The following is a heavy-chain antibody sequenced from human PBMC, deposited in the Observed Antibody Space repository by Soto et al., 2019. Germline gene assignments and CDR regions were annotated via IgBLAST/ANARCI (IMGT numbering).Heavy chain of an antibody. V-gene: IGHV4-39*01. CDR2: IYYSGST. Sequence: SETLSLTCTVSGVSIRSSLYYWGWMHQPPVKGLEWIGSIYYSGSTYYNPSLKSRVTISVDTSKNQFSLKLSSVTAADTAVYYCAGQREWLRKGKYHYYMDVWGKGTTVT. J-gene: IGHJ6*03. CDR1: GVSIRSSLYY. D-gene: IGHD5-12*01. CDR3: AGQREWLRKGKYHYYMDV.